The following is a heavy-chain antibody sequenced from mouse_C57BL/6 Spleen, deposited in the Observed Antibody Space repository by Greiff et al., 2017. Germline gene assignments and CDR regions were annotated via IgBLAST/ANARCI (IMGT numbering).Heavy chain of an antibody. Sequence: QVQLKESGAELVKPGASVKMSCKASGYTFTTYPIEWMKQNHGKSLEWIGNFHPYNDDTKYNEKFKGKATLTVERSSSTVYLELSRLTSDDSAVYYCARSSNHGAWFAYWGQGTLVTVSA. J-gene: IGHJ3*01. CDR1: GYTFTTYP. CDR3: ARSSNHGAWFAY. V-gene: IGHV1-47*01. D-gene: IGHD2-5*01. CDR2: FHPYNDDT.